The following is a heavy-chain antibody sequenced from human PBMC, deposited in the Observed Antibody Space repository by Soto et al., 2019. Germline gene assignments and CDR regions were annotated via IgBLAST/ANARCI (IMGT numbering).Heavy chain of an antibody. D-gene: IGHD4-17*01. CDR1: GGSISSHY. Sequence: QVQLQESGPGLVKPSETLSLTCIVSGGSISSHYWSWIRQPPGKGLEWIGYIYYSRITDYNPSLKSRVTISGDTSTNQVSLRLRSVTAADTAVYFCARDVYGGAPNHYYDLDVWGQGTTVTVSS. CDR2: IYYSRIT. V-gene: IGHV4-59*11. CDR3: ARDVYGGAPNHYYDLDV. J-gene: IGHJ6*02.